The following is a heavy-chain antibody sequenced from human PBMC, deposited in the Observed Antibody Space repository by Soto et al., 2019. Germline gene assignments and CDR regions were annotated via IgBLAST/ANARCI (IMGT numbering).Heavy chain of an antibody. CDR1: GGSISSGDYY. J-gene: IGHJ4*02. CDR3: ARARSYNRNYL. V-gene: IGHV4-30-4*01. D-gene: IGHD1-7*01. Sequence: QVQLQESGPGLVKPSQTLSLTCTVSGGSISSGDYYWSWIRQPPGKGLEWIGYIYYSGSTYYNPSLKSRVTISVDTSKYQFSLKLNSMTAADTAVYYCARARSYNRNYLWGQGTLVTVSS. CDR2: IYYSGST.